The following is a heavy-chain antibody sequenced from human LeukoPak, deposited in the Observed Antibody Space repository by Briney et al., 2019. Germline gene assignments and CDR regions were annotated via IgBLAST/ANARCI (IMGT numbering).Heavy chain of an antibody. D-gene: IGHD3-10*01. CDR1: GGSISSGGYY. J-gene: IGHJ3*02. V-gene: IGHV4-31*03. Sequence: SQTLSLTCTVSGGSISSGGYYWSWIRQHPGKGLECIGYIYYSGSTYYNPSLKSRVTISVDTSKNQFSLKLSSVTAADTAVYYCARSATLSIHGFGEFDAFDIWGQGTMVTVSS. CDR2: IYYSGST. CDR3: ARSATLSIHGFGEFDAFDI.